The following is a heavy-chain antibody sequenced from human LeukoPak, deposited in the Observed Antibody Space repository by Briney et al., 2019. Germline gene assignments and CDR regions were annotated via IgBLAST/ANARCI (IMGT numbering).Heavy chain of an antibody. Sequence: GGSLRLSCAASGFILSDYVMHWVRQAPGKGLEWVTFILKDGSNKYSADSVKGRFTSSRDNSKNTLYVQMNSLRAEDTAVYYCAKGHYYGSGSLDYWGQGTLVTVSS. CDR3: AKGHYYGSGSLDY. CDR2: ILKDGSNK. J-gene: IGHJ4*02. CDR1: GFILSDYV. D-gene: IGHD3-10*01. V-gene: IGHV3-30*18.